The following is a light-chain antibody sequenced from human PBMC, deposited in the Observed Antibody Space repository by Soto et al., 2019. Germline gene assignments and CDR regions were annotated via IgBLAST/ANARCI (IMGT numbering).Light chain of an antibody. CDR2: GAS. CDR3: QQYGSSTPT. J-gene: IGKJ1*01. CDR1: QSVRSYY. Sequence: EIVLTQSPGTLSLSPGDRATLSCRASQSVRSYYLAWYQQKPGQAPRLLIYGASSRATGIPDRFSGSGSGTDFTLTISRLEPEDFAVYYCQQYGSSTPTFGQGTKVEIK. V-gene: IGKV3-20*01.